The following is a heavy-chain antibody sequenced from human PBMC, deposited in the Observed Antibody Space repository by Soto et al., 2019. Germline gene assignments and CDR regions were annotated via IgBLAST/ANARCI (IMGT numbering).Heavy chain of an antibody. CDR2: INPADSDI. CDR1: GYSFTSNW. CDR3: AIVVPAARGAFDY. D-gene: IGHD2-2*01. Sequence: GESLKISCEASGYSFTSNWIGWVRQMPGKGLEWMGIINPADSDIKYSPSFQGQVTISADKSISTAYLQWSSLKASDTAMYYCAIVVPAARGAFDYWGQGTLVTVSS. V-gene: IGHV5-51*01. J-gene: IGHJ4*02.